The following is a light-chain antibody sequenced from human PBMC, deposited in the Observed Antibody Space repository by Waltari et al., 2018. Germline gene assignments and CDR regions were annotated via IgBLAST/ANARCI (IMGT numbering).Light chain of an antibody. CDR2: WAS. V-gene: IGKV4-1*01. CDR3: QQYFRVPLT. Sequence: DIVMTQSPDSLAVSLGERATINCKSSQSVLYSSTNNNYLSWYQQKPGQPPKLLIYWASTRESGVPDRFSGSGSGTDLTLTISSLQAEDVAVYYCQQYFRVPLTFGGGTRIEIK. J-gene: IGKJ4*01. CDR1: QSVLYSSTNNNY.